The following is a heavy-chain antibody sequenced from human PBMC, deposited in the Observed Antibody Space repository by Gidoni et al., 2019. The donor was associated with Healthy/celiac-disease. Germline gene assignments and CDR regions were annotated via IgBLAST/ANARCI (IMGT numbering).Heavy chain of an antibody. V-gene: IGHV3-30*19. Sequence: QVPLVESGGGVVQPGRSLRLSCAASGFTFSSYGMHWVRQAPGKGRGWVAVISYDGSNKYYADSVKGRFTISRDNSKNTLYLQMNSLRAEDTALYYCARVTGDIVVVVAAHVSDDAFDIWGQGTMVTVSS. CDR1: GFTFSSYG. CDR2: ISYDGSNK. J-gene: IGHJ3*02. D-gene: IGHD2-15*01. CDR3: ARVTGDIVVVVAAHVSDDAFDI.